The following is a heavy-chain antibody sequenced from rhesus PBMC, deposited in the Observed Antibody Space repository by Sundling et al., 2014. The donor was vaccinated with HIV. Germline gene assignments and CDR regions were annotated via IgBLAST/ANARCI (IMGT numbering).Heavy chain of an antibody. Sequence: QVTLKESGPALVKPTQTLTLTCTFSGFSLTTSGMGVGWIRQPPGKALEWLASIYWDDEKYYSTSLKSRLTISKDTSKNQVVLIMTNMDPVDTATYYCTREIVVVSANFDYWGRGSPGHRLL. CDR3: TREIVVVSANFDY. J-gene: IGHJ4*01. CDR2: IYWDDEK. CDR1: GFSLTTSGMG. V-gene: IGHV2S1*01. D-gene: IGHD2-39*02.